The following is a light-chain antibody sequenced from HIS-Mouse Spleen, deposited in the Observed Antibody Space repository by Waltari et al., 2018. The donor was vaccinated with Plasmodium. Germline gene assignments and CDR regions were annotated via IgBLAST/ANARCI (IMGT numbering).Light chain of an antibody. CDR3: QHYNNWSFT. V-gene: IGKV3-15*01. Sequence: EIVMTQSPATLSVSPGERATLSCRASQSVSSNLAWYQQKPGQAPRLLIYGASTRATCIPARFSGSGSGTEFTLTISSLQSEDFAVYYCQHYNNWSFTFGPGTKVDIK. J-gene: IGKJ3*01. CDR1: QSVSSN. CDR2: GAS.